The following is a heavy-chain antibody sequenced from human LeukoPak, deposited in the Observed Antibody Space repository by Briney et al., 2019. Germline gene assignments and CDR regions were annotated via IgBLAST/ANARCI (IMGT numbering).Heavy chain of an antibody. CDR1: GGSISSGDYY. CDR2: IYYSGST. V-gene: IGHV4-30-4*08. J-gene: IGHJ5*02. Sequence: PSETLSLTCTVSGGSISSGDYYWSWIRQPPGKGLEWIGYIYYSGSTYYNPSLKSRVTISVDTSKNQFSLKLSSVTAADTAVYYCARGGRRGSYVPLGFDPWGQGTLVIVSS. CDR3: ARGGRRGSYVPLGFDP. D-gene: IGHD1-26*01.